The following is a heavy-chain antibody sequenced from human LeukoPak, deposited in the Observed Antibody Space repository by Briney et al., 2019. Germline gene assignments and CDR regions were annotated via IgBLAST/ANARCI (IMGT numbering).Heavy chain of an antibody. CDR3: AKDYADSSGWYRAFDI. CDR2: ISGSGGST. Sequence: GGSLRLSCAASGFTFSSYAMSWVRQAPGKGLEWVSAISGSGGSTYYADSVKGRFTISRDNSKNTLYLQMNSLRAEDMAVYYCAKDYADSSGWYRAFDIWGQGTMVTVSS. CDR1: GFTFSSYA. J-gene: IGHJ3*02. D-gene: IGHD6-19*01. V-gene: IGHV3-23*01.